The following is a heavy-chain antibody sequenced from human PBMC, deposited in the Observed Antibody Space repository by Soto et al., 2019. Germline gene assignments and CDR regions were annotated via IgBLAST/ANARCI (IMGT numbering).Heavy chain of an antibody. V-gene: IGHV1-3*01. J-gene: IGHJ4*02. CDR1: AYTFTSYA. D-gene: IGHD6-19*01. CDR2: INAGNGNT. Sequence: GXSVKVSCKASAYTFTSYAMHWVRQAPGQRLEWMGWINAGNGNTKYSQKFQGRVTITRDTSASTAYMELSSLRSEDTAVYYCASPVKYSSGWYFDYWGQGTLVTASS. CDR3: ASPVKYSSGWYFDY.